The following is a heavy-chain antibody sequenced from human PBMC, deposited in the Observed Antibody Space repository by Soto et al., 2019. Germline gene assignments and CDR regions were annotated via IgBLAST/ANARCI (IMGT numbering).Heavy chain of an antibody. J-gene: IGHJ6*02. CDR3: ARGETYLGV. CDR1: RDTFNKYA. V-gene: IGHV1-69*01. Sequence: QVQLVQSGAEVKKPGSSVKVSCKTSRDTFNKYAFNWVRQAPGQGLEWMGWIIPIFSSRNYAETFQGRVTITADDSTSTAYMELRSLRFEYTAVYYCARGETYLGVWGQGTTVTVSS. CDR2: IIPIFSSR.